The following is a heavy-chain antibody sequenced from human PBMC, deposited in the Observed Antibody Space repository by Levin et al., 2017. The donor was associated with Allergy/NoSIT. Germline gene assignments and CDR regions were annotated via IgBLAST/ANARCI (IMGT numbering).Heavy chain of an antibody. CDR1: GFTVSSNY. V-gene: IGHV3-53*01. CDR3: ARQVHADAFDI. CDR2: IYSGGST. J-gene: IGHJ3*02. Sequence: LPGGSLRLSCAASGFTVSSNYMSWVRQAPGKGLEWVSVIYSGGSTYSADSVKGRFTISRDNSKNTLYLQMNSLRAEDTAVYYCARQVHADAFDIWGQGTMVTVSS.